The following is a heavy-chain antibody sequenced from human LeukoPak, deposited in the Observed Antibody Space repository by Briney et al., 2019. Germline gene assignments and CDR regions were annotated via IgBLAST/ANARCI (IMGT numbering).Heavy chain of an antibody. CDR3: AKLVKELSRGDAFDI. CDR1: GFTFSSYG. Sequence: GGSLRLSFAASGFTFSSYGMSWVRQAPGKGLEWVSAISGSGGSTYYADSVKGRFTISRDNSKNTLYLQMNSLRAEDTAVYYCAKLVKELSRGDAFDIWGQGTMVTVSS. CDR2: ISGSGGST. J-gene: IGHJ3*02. V-gene: IGHV3-23*01. D-gene: IGHD3-16*02.